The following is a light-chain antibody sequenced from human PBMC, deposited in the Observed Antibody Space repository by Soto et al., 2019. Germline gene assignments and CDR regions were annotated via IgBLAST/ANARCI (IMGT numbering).Light chain of an antibody. J-gene: IGKJ1*01. CDR2: SAS. Sequence: EIVLTQSPASLSVSPGERATLSCRASQSISANLAWYQQKPAQAPRLLIHSASTRATGIPARFSGSGSGREFTLTISSLQSEDFAVYYCQQYNDWPPSWTFGQGPKVDSK. CDR1: QSISAN. CDR3: QQYNDWPPSWT. V-gene: IGKV3-15*01.